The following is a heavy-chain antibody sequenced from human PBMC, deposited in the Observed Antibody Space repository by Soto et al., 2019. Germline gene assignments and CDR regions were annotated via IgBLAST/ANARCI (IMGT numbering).Heavy chain of an antibody. CDR1: GFTFSDYY. CDR2: ISGNGEII. J-gene: IGHJ4*02. D-gene: IGHD4-17*01. CDR3: ARDVDADFRTDFDY. V-gene: IGHV3-11*01. Sequence: GGSLRLSCAASGFTFSDYYMHWIRRAPGKGLEWISYISGNGEIIQYAASARGRFTISRDNAENSVYLEMDRLRAEDTALYYCARDVDADFRTDFDYWGRGTLVTVSS.